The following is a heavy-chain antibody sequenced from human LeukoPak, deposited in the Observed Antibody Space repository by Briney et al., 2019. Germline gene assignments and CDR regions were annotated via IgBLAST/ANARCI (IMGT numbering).Heavy chain of an antibody. J-gene: IGHJ4*02. CDR2: INTNTGNP. CDR3: ASSNCGGDCYIFDY. CDR1: GYTFTCYA. V-gene: IGHV7-4-1*02. Sequence: ASVKVSCKASGYTFTCYAMNWVRQAPGQGLEWTGWINTNTGNPTYAQGFTGRFVFSLDTSVSTAYLQISSLKAEDTAVYYCASSNCGGDCYIFDYWGQGTLVTVSS. D-gene: IGHD2-21*02.